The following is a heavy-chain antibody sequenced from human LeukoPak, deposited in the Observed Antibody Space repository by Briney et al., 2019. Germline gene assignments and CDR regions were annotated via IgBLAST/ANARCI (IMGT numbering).Heavy chain of an antibody. D-gene: IGHD2-2*02. CDR2: IYYSGST. J-gene: IGHJ4*02. CDR1: GGSISSYY. CDR3: ARGGCSSTSCCTYFDY. Sequence: SETLSLTCTVSGGSISSYYWSWIRQPPGKGLEWIGYIYYSGSTNYNPSLKSRVTISVDTSKNQFSLKLSSVTAADTAVYYCARGGCSSTSCCTYFDYWGQGTLVTVSS. V-gene: IGHV4-59*01.